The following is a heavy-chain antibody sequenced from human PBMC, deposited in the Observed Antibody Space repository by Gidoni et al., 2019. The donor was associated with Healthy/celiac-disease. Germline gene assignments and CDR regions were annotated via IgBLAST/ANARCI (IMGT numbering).Heavy chain of an antibody. V-gene: IGHV3-48*03. CDR3: ARGICGGDCYSDAFDI. D-gene: IGHD2-21*02. CDR1: GFTFSSYE. CDR2: ISSSGSTI. J-gene: IGHJ3*02. Sequence: EVQLVESGGGLVQPGGSLRLSCAASGFTFSSYEMNWVRQAPGKGLEWVSYISSSGSTIYYADSVKGRFTISRDNAKNSLYLQMNSLRAEDTAVYYCARGICGGDCYSDAFDIWGQGTMVTVSS.